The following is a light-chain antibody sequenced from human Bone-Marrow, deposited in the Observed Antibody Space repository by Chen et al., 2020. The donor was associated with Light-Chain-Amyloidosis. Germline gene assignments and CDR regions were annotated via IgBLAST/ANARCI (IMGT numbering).Light chain of an antibody. CDR2: EVT. J-gene: IGLJ1*01. CDR1: ISDVGGDNH. V-gene: IGLV2-14*01. Sequence: QSALTQPPSLYGSPEQSITLSCPGPISDVGGDNHVSWYQQHPDKAPNLMIYEVTNRPSWVPDRFSGSKSDNTASLTISGLQTEDEADYFCSSYTITNTLVFGSVTRVTVL. CDR3: SSYTITNTLV.